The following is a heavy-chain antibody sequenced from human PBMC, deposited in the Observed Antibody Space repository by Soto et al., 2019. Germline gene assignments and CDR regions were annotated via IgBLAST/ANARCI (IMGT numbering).Heavy chain of an antibody. CDR3: VRGWGSSVHLSCLEL. CDR1: GFTFRQYG. Sequence: QVQLVESGGGVVQPGTSLRLSCAASGFTFRQYGMHWVRQAPGKWLDWVAVIFYDGFNEYYGDYVRGRFTISRDNSGSMVYFQMNSLIAEDTDVYYFVRGWGSSVHLSCLELWGQGIAVVVSS. D-gene: IGHD3-3*01. CDR2: IFYDGFNE. V-gene: IGHV3-33*01. J-gene: IGHJ3*01.